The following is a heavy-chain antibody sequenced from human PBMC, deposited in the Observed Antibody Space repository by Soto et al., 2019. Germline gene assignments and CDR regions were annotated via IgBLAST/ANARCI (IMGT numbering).Heavy chain of an antibody. D-gene: IGHD4-17*01. J-gene: IGHJ5*02. Sequence: SETLSLTCAVSGGSISSSNWWSWVRQPPGKGLEWIGEIYHSGSTNYNPSLKSRVTISVDKSKNQFSLKLSSVTAADTAVYYCARGEHDYGGNFNWFDPRGQGTLVTVSS. CDR3: ARGEHDYGGNFNWFDP. CDR2: IYHSGST. CDR1: GGSISSSNW. V-gene: IGHV4-4*02.